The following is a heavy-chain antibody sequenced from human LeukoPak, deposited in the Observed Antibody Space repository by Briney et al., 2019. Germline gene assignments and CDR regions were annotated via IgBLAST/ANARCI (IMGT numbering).Heavy chain of an antibody. J-gene: IGHJ4*02. D-gene: IGHD2-21*02. CDR1: GFTFSSYG. CDR3: ARDEAYCGGDCYPLY. V-gene: IGHV3-33*01. CDR2: IWYDGSNK. Sequence: GGSLRLSCAASGFTFSSYGMHWVCQAPGKGLEWVAVIWYDGSNKYYADSVKGRFNISRDNSKNTLYLQMNSLRAEDTAVYYCARDEAYCGGDCYPLYWGQGTLVTVSS.